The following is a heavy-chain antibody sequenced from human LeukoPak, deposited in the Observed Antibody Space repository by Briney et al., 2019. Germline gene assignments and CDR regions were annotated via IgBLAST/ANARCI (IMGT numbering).Heavy chain of an antibody. CDR2: IYTSGST. CDR1: GGSISSGSYY. V-gene: IGHV4-61*02. CDR3: ARDLGYSYGYWYFDL. D-gene: IGHD5-18*01. Sequence: PSETLSLTCTVSGGSISSGSYYWSWIRQPAGKGLEWIGRIYTSGSTNYNPSLKSRVTISVDTSKNQFSLKLSSVTAADTAVYYCARDLGYSYGYWYFDLWGRGTLVTVSS. J-gene: IGHJ2*01.